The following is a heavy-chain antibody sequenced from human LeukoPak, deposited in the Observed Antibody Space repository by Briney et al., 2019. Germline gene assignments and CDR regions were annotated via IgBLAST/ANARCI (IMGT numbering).Heavy chain of an antibody. D-gene: IGHD2-2*01. V-gene: IGHV3-23*01. Sequence: GGSLRLSCAASGFIFGHYVMSWVRQAPGKGLEWVSSIHNGGGSTYYADSVEGRFTISRDNSKNIVYLQMNSLRAEDTAVYYCAXSGPAXXXRAPXDYXXQXXXVTVSS. J-gene: IGHJ4*02. CDR1: GFIFGHYV. CDR3: AXSGPAXXXRAPXDY. CDR2: IHNGGGST.